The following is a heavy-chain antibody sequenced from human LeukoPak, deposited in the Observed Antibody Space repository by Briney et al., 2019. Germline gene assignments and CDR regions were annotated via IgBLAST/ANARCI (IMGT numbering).Heavy chain of an antibody. V-gene: IGHV3-23*01. D-gene: IGHD6-13*01. CDR3: AKGAAAGLVDWFDP. CDR2: VTGSAGGT. CDR1: GFTFSSYA. Sequence: PGGSLRLSCAASGFTFSSYAMMWVRQAPGKGLEWVSTVTGSAGGTYYADSVKGRFTISRDNSKNTLYLLMNRLRAEDTAVYYCAKGAAAGLVDWFDPWGQGTLVAVSS. J-gene: IGHJ5*02.